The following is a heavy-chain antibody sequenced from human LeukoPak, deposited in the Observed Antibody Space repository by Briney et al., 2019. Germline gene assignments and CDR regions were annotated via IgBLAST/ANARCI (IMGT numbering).Heavy chain of an antibody. CDR3: ARAGRFGGSYYFDH. Sequence: GGSLRLSCAASGFTVNNYYMSWVRQAPGKGLEWVSVIYSGGNTYYADSVKSRFTISRDNSKNTLYLQMNSLRAEDTAVYYCARAGRFGGSYYFDHWGQGTLVTVSS. CDR2: IYSGGNT. CDR1: GFTVNNYY. D-gene: IGHD1-26*01. J-gene: IGHJ4*02. V-gene: IGHV3-53*01.